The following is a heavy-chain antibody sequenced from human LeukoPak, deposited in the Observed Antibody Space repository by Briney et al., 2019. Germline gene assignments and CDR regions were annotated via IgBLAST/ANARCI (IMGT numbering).Heavy chain of an antibody. CDR3: ARLSYDFWSGYKSMPNWFDP. Sequence: GESLKISCKGSGYSFTSYWIGWVRQMPGKGLEWMGIIYPGDSDTRYSASFQGQVTISADKSISTAYLQWSSLKASDTAMYYCARLSYDFWSGYKSMPNWFDPWGQGTLVTVSS. CDR1: GYSFTSYW. CDR2: IYPGDSDT. J-gene: IGHJ5*02. V-gene: IGHV5-51*01. D-gene: IGHD3-3*01.